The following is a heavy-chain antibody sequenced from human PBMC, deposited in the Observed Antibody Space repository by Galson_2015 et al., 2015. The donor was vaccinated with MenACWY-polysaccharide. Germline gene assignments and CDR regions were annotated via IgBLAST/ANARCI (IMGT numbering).Heavy chain of an antibody. CDR2: ISGSGGST. CDR1: GFTFSSYG. V-gene: IGHV3-23*01. D-gene: IGHD1-26*01. Sequence: SLRLSCAASGFTFSSYGMSWVRQAPGKGLEWVSSISGSGGSTFYADSVKGRFTISRDNSKNTLSLQVNSLRAEDTAKYYCAKDLRVGATAGSELDFWRQGTLVTVFS. CDR3: AKDLRVGATAGSELDF. J-gene: IGHJ4*02.